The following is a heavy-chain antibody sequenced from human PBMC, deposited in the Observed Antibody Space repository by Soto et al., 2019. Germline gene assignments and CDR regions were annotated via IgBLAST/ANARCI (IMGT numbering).Heavy chain of an antibody. CDR2: IYYSGST. Sequence: SETLSLTCTVSGGSISSYYWSWILQPPGKGLEWIGYIYYSGSTNYNPSLKSRVTISVDTSKNQFSLKLSSVTAADTAVYYCARSKAGSSSVGKYGMDVWGQGTTVTVSS. J-gene: IGHJ6*02. V-gene: IGHV4-59*01. D-gene: IGHD6-6*01. CDR1: GGSISSYY. CDR3: ARSKAGSSSVGKYGMDV.